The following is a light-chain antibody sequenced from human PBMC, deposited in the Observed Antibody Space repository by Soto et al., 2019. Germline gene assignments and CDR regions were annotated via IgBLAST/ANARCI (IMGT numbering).Light chain of an antibody. CDR3: SSQTGSATMV. CDR1: SSDVGAYNF. V-gene: IGLV2-14*01. J-gene: IGLJ2*01. CDR2: EVS. Sequence: QSALTQPASVSGSPGQSITISRTGTSSDVGAYNFVSWYQQFPGKAPKLMIYEVSNRPSGVSDRFSGSKSGNTASLIISGLQAEDEADYYCSSQTGSATMVFGGGTKLTVL.